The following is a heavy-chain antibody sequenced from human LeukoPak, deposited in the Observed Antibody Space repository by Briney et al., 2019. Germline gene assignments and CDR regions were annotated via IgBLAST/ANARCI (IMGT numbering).Heavy chain of an antibody. Sequence: SETLSLTCTVSGGPITSHFWSWIRQPPGKGLEWIGNFYHAGNSNLNPSLKSRVTMSIDTSKNQFSLKLRPMTAADTAVYYCARDGPTSTAPFDYWGQGTLVTVSS. J-gene: IGHJ4*02. D-gene: IGHD1-26*01. V-gene: IGHV4-59*11. CDR2: FYHAGNS. CDR3: ARDGPTSTAPFDY. CDR1: GGPITSHF.